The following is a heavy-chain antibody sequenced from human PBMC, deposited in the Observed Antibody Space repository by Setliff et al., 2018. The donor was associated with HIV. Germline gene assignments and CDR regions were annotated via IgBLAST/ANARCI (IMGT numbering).Heavy chain of an antibody. CDR2: IYSSGSP. Sequence: SETLSLTCTVSGGSITSNSYSWGWIRQPPGKGLEWIGSIYSSGSPSYNPSLSSRLTISVDTSKNHVSLRLSSVTAADTGVYYCARHRDPPGTSWIYYYYYMDLWGEGTTVTVSS. J-gene: IGHJ6*03. V-gene: IGHV4-39*01. D-gene: IGHD6-13*01. CDR1: GGSITSNSYS. CDR3: ARHRDPPGTSWIYYYYYMDL.